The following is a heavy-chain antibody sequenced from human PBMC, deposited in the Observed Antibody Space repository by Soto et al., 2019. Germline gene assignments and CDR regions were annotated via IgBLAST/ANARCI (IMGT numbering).Heavy chain of an antibody. V-gene: IGHV4-4*02. CDR2: IYHSGST. D-gene: IGHD3-22*01. J-gene: IGHJ1*01. Sequence: SETLSLTCAVSGSSISSGNWWSWVRQPPGKGLEWIGEIYHSGSTNYNPSLKSRVTISVDKSKNQFSLKLSSVTAADTAVYYCARTPAFYYDSSGYYDPTEYFQHWGQGTLVTVSS. CDR3: ARTPAFYYDSSGYYDPTEYFQH. CDR1: GSSISSGNW.